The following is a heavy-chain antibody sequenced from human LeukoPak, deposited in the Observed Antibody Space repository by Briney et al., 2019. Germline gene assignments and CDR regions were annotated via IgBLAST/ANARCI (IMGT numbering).Heavy chain of an antibody. D-gene: IGHD2-2*01. CDR1: GGSFSGYY. Sequence: PSETLSLSCAVSGGSFSGYYRSWIRQPPGKGLEWVGEINSTGGTTYKPSLKSRVALSVDTPKNQFSLTLNSVTAAYTAIYWCTRRGEQSYPNWFVPGGERTLVTVSS. V-gene: IGHV4-34*01. CDR2: INSTGGT. CDR3: TRRGEQSYPNWFVP. J-gene: IGHJ5*02.